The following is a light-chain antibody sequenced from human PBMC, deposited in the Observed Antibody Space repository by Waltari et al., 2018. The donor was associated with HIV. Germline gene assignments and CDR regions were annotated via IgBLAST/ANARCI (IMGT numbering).Light chain of an antibody. V-gene: IGKV1-27*01. CDR2: AAS. CDR1: QGVNNY. Sequence: EIQMTQSPSSLSASVGDRVTITCRASQGVNNYLAWYQQRPGTVPKLLIYAASTLRSGVPSRFSGSGSGTDFTLTISSLQPEDVATYYCQKYDGAPWTFGQGTKVEV. CDR3: QKYDGAPWT. J-gene: IGKJ1*01.